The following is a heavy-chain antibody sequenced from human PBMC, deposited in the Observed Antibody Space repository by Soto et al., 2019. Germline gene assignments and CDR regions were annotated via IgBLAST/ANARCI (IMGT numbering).Heavy chain of an antibody. V-gene: IGHV4-30-4*01. D-gene: IGHD3-22*01. Sequence: SESLSLTCTVSGGSISSGDYYWSWIRQPPGKGLEWIGYIYYSGSTYYNPSLKSRVTISVDTSKNQFSLKLSSVTAADTAVYYCARAVSYYYDSSGYYYDPTFDYWGQGTLVTVSS. CDR1: GGSISSGDYY. J-gene: IGHJ4*02. CDR3: ARAVSYYYDSSGYYYDPTFDY. CDR2: IYYSGST.